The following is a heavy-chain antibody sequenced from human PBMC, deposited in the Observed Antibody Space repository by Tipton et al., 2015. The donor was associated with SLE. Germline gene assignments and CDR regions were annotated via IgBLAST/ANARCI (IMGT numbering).Heavy chain of an antibody. CDR3: ARRGVAVADCFDY. CDR1: GGSISSSSYH. V-gene: IGHV4-39*01. Sequence: TLSLTCTVSGGSISSSSYHWGWIRQPPGKGLEWIGSIYYSGSTYYNPSLKSRVTISVDTSKNQFSLKLSSVTATDTAVYYCARRGVAVADCFDYWGQGTLVTVSS. D-gene: IGHD6-19*01. CDR2: IYYSGST. J-gene: IGHJ4*02.